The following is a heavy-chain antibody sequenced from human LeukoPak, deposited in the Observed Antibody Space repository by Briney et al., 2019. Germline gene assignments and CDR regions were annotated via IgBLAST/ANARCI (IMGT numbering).Heavy chain of an antibody. J-gene: IGHJ3*02. CDR2: ISSSSSYI. CDR3: AKDPDYQLLSRAAFDI. D-gene: IGHD2-2*01. Sequence: GGSLRLSCAASGFTFSSYSMNWVRQAPGKGLEWVSSISSSSSYIYYADSVKGRFTISRDNAKNSLYLQMNSLRAEDTAVYYCAKDPDYQLLSRAAFDIWGQGTVVTVSS. V-gene: IGHV3-21*01. CDR1: GFTFSSYS.